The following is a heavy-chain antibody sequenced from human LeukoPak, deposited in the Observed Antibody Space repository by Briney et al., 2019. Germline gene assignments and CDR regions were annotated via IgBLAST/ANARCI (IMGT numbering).Heavy chain of an antibody. J-gene: IGHJ4*02. Sequence: SETLSLTCTVSGGSISSGDYYWSWIRQPPGKGLEWIGYIYYSGSTNYNPSLKSRVTISVDTSKNQFSLKLSSVTAADTAVYYCARNKLRPGLYFDYWGQGTLVTVSS. V-gene: IGHV4-61*08. CDR3: ARNKLRPGLYFDY. CDR2: IYYSGST. D-gene: IGHD1/OR15-1a*01. CDR1: GGSISSGDYY.